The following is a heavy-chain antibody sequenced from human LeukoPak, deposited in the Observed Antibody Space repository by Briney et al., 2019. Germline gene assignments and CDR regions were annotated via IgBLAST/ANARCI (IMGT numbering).Heavy chain of an antibody. CDR1: GFTLRNYA. Sequence: PGGALRLSCAPSIGFTLRNYAIHWVRPAPGKGLEWVAVISIDGNRQHYADFLVGRFTISRDNSKNTVSLQMSSLRTEDTAVYFCAREQGGSGLSGFDYWGQGTLVTVSS. CDR2: ISIDGNRQ. CDR3: AREQGGSGLSGFDY. J-gene: IGHJ4*02. V-gene: IGHV3-30*15. D-gene: IGHD6-19*01.